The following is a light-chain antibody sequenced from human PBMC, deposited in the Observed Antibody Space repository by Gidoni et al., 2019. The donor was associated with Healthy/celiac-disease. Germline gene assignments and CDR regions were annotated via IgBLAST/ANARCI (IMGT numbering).Light chain of an antibody. V-gene: IGKV1-5*03. CDR2: KAS. CDR3: QQYNSYSGT. CDR1: QSISSW. Sequence: IQMTQSPSTLSASVGDRVTITCRASQSISSWLAWYQQKPGKDPKLLIYKASSLESGVPSRFSGSGSGTECTLTISSLQPDDFATYYCQQYNSYSGTFGQGTKVEIK. J-gene: IGKJ1*01.